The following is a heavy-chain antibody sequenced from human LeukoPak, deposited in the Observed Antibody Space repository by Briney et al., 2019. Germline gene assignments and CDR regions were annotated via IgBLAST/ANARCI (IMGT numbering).Heavy chain of an antibody. J-gene: IGHJ6*03. D-gene: IGHD2-21*02. CDR1: GDSISSGDYY. CDR3: ARTYCGGDCRGYYYHYYMDV. CDR2: ISSSGST. V-gene: IGHV4-61*02. Sequence: PSQTLSLTCTVSGDSISSGDYYWSWIRQPAGKGLEWIGRISSSGSTNYNPSLKSRVTISVDTSKNQFSLKLSSVTAADTAVYYCARTYCGGDCRGYYYHYYMDVWGKGTTVTISS.